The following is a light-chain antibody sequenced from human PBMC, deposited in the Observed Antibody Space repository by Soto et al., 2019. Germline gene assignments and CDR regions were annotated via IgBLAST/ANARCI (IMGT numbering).Light chain of an antibody. V-gene: IGKV3-20*01. CDR1: QSVSSTY. J-gene: IGKJ1*01. CDR2: DAS. Sequence: EIVLTQSPGTLSLSPGERATLSCRASQSVSSTYLAWYQQKPGQAPRLLIYDASSRATGIPDRFSGSGSGTDFTLTISRLEPEDFAVYYCQQYGSSFPWTFGQGPKVDIK. CDR3: QQYGSSFPWT.